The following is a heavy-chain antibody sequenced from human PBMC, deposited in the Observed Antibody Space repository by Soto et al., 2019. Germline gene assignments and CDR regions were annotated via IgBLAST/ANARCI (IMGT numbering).Heavy chain of an antibody. D-gene: IGHD6-19*01. Sequence: EVQLLESGGGLVQPGGSLRLSCAVSGFTFSSHAMSWVRQAPGKGLECVSSITGSGDSTYYADSVKGRFTISRDKSKSSPDRQMNSLRAEDTAVYYCAKDLQFSGWLSAQTFDYWGQGTQVTVSS. CDR2: ITGSGDST. CDR1: GFTFSSHA. CDR3: AKDLQFSGWLSAQTFDY. J-gene: IGHJ4*02. V-gene: IGHV3-23*01.